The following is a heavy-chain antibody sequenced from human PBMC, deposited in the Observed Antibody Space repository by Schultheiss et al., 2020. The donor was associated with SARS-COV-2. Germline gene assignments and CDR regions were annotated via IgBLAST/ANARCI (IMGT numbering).Heavy chain of an antibody. CDR1: GGTFSSYA. CDR3: ARVPSSGWHDAFDI. Sequence: ASVKVSCKASGGTFSSYAISWVRQAPGQGLEWMGWISAYNGNTNYAQKLQGRVTMTTDTSTSTAYMELRSLRSDDTAVYYCARVPSSGWHDAFDIWGQGTMVTVSS. CDR2: ISAYNGNT. V-gene: IGHV1-18*01. J-gene: IGHJ3*02. D-gene: IGHD6-19*01.